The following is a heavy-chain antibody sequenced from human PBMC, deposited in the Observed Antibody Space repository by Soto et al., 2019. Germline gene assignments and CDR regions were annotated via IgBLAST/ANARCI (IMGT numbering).Heavy chain of an antibody. CDR2: ISGSGGST. Sequence: GGSLRLSCAASGFTFSSYAMSWVRQAPGKGLEWVSAISGSGGSTYYADSVKGRFTISRDNSKNTLYLQMNSLRAEDTAVYYCERWRGATTFAYWGQGTPVTFSS. D-gene: IGHD1-26*01. CDR3: ERWRGATTFAY. V-gene: IGHV3-23*01. J-gene: IGHJ4*02. CDR1: GFTFSSYA.